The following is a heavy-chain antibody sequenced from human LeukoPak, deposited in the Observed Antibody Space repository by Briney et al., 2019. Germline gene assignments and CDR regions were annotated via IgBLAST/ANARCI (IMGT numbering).Heavy chain of an antibody. Sequence: GGSLRLSCAASGFTFSNYAMSWVRQAPGKGLEWVSVISGSGGSTYYADSVKGRFTISRDNSKNTLYLQMNSLRAEDTAVYYCAKGGYSGYDFNYYYGMDVWGQGTTVTVSS. D-gene: IGHD5-12*01. J-gene: IGHJ6*02. V-gene: IGHV3-23*01. CDR2: ISGSGGST. CDR3: AKGGYSGYDFNYYYGMDV. CDR1: GFTFSNYA.